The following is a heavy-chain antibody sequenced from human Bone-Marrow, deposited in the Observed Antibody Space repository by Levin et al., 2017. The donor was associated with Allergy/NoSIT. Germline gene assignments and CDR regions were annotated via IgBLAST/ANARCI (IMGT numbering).Heavy chain of an antibody. CDR3: ASANVDIVASPADY. CDR1: GFSFSASL. Sequence: LSLTCAASGFSFSASLMHWVRQASGKGLEWVGHVRNTANNYATAYAASVKGRFTISRDDSKNTAYLQMNSLKTEDTAVYYCASANVDIVASPADYWGQGILVTVSS. J-gene: IGHJ4*02. V-gene: IGHV3-73*01. CDR2: VRNTANNYAT. D-gene: IGHD5-12*01.